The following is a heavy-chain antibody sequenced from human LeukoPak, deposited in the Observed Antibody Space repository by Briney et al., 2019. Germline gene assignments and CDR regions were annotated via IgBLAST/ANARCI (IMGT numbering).Heavy chain of an antibody. V-gene: IGHV4-34*01. J-gene: IGHJ4*02. CDR2: INHSGST. Sequence: PSETLSLTCTVSGYSVSSGYYWSWIRQPPGKGLEWIGEINHSGSTNYNPSLKSRVTISVDTSKNQFSLKLSSVTAADTAVYYCASGRGDYWGQGTLVTVSS. CDR3: ASGRGDY. CDR1: GYSVSSGYY.